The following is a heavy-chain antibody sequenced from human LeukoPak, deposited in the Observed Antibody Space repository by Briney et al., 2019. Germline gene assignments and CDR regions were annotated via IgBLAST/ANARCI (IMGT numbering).Heavy chain of an antibody. V-gene: IGHV1-8*03. CDR2: MNPNSGNT. J-gene: IGHJ5*02. CDR3: ARVRFLESFDP. CDR1: GYTFTSYD. Sequence: GASVKVSCKASGYTFTSYDINWVRQATGQGLEWMGWMNPNSGNTGYAQKFQGRVTITRNTSISTAYMELSSLRSEDTAVHYCARVRFLESFDPWGQGTLVTVSS. D-gene: IGHD3-3*01.